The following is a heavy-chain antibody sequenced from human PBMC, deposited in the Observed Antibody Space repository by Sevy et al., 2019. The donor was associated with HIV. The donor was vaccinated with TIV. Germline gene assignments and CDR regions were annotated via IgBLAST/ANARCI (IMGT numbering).Heavy chain of an antibody. J-gene: IGHJ4*02. CDR3: ARLRQWLGPSFDS. V-gene: IGHV4-39*01. CDR1: GASMASSHY. CDR2: IYNGGTT. Sequence: SETLSLTCTVSGASMASSHYWGWIRQPPGKGLEWIASIYNGGTTFYNPSLKTRVTISVDTSKNQLSLRLTSVTAADTAVYYCARLRQWLGPSFDSWGQRTLVTVSS. D-gene: IGHD6-19*01.